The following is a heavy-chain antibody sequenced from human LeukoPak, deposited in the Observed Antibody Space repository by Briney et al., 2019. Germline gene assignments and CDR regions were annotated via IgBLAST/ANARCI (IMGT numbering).Heavy chain of an antibody. Sequence: PSETLSLTCTVSGYSISSGYYWGWIRQPPGKGLEWIGSIYHSGSTYYNPSLKSRVTISVDTSKNQFSLKLSSVTAADTAVYYCARAWSSSWSTLYYFDYWGQGTLVTVSS. CDR2: IYHSGST. CDR1: GYSISSGYY. CDR3: ARAWSSSWSTLYYFDY. V-gene: IGHV4-38-2*02. J-gene: IGHJ4*02. D-gene: IGHD6-13*01.